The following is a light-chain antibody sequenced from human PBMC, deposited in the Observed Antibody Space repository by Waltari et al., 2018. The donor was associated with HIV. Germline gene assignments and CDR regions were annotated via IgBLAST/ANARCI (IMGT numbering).Light chain of an antibody. J-gene: IGLJ2*01. Sequence: QSALTQPPSAPGSPEQSVTISCTGTSSDVGAYNFVSWYQHRPGQAPKLLIFEVKRRPSGVPDRFSGSKSVNTASLTVSGLQAEDEADYYCSSFAGTNSHVVFGGGTKLTVL. CDR2: EVK. CDR1: SSDVGAYNF. V-gene: IGLV2-8*01. CDR3: SSFAGTNSHVV.